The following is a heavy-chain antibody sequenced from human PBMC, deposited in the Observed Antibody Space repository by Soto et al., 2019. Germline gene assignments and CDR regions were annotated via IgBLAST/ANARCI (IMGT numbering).Heavy chain of an antibody. CDR1: GFTFSSYG. D-gene: IGHD3-3*01. CDR2: IWYDGSNK. CDR3: ARDPLPYYDFWSGYGLGGWFDP. J-gene: IGHJ5*02. V-gene: IGHV3-33*01. Sequence: GGSLRLSCAASGFTFSSYGMHWFRQAPGKGLEWVAVIWYDGSNKYYADSVKGRFTISRDNSKNTLYLQMNSLRAEDTAVYYCARDPLPYYDFWSGYGLGGWFDPWGQGTPGHRLL.